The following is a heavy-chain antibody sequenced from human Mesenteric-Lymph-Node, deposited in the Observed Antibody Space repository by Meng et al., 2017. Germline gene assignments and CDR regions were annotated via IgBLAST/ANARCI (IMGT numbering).Heavy chain of an antibody. CDR2: IYYSGST. J-gene: IGHJ4*02. Sequence: QLQLQESGPGLGKPSETLARTCTVSGGSISSSSYCWGGIRQPPGKGLEWIGSIYYSGSTYYNPSLKSRVTISVDTSKNQFSLKLSSVTAADTAVYYCARIAVAGTFDYWGQGTLVTVSS. CDR3: ARIAVAGTFDY. D-gene: IGHD6-19*01. V-gene: IGHV4-39*01. CDR1: GGSISSSSYC.